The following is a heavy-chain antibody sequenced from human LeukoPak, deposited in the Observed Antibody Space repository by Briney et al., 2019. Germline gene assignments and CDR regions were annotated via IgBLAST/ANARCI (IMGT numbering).Heavy chain of an antibody. CDR3: AKAHLAATIMIEFDS. CDR2: ISYDGSNK. V-gene: IGHV3-30*18. J-gene: IGHJ4*02. Sequence: PGGSLRLSCAASGFIFSNYAMNWVRQAPGHGLEWVAVISYDGSNKYYAESVKGRFTISRDNSKNTVYLQMDSLRVEDTAVYYCAKAHLAATIMIEFDSWGQGTLVTVSS. CDR1: GFIFSNYA. D-gene: IGHD5-12*01.